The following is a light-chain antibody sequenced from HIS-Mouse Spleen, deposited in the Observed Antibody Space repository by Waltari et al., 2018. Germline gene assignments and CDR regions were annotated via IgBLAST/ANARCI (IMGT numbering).Light chain of an antibody. J-gene: IGLJ3*02. V-gene: IGLV2-23*01. CDR1: SSAVGSYNL. Sequence: QSALTQPASVSASPGQSVAISCTGTSSAVGSYNLVSWYQQHPGKAPKLMIYEGSKRPSGVSNRFSGSKSGNTASLTISGLQAEDEADYYCCSYAGSSTWVFGGGTKLTVL. CDR3: CSYAGSSTWV. CDR2: EGS.